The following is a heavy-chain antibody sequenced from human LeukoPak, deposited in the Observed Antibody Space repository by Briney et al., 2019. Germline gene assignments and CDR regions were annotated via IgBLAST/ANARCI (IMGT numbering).Heavy chain of an antibody. CDR1: ASGDNFRSHS. CDR2: IHSSGNYI. CDR3: AREWNSRATFDY. V-gene: IGHV3-21*05. Sequence: GGSLRLSCRASASGDNFRSHSMNWVRQAPGKGLEWISYIHSSGNYIFDAASVKGRFTVSRDNARNSLYLQMNSLRVEDTAMYYCAREWNSRATFDYWGQGTLVTVSS. D-gene: IGHD1-1*01. J-gene: IGHJ4*02.